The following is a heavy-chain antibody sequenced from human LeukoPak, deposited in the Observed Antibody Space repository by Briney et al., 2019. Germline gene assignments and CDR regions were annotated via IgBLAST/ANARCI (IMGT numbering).Heavy chain of an antibody. V-gene: IGHV3-53*01. J-gene: IGHJ6*02. CDR3: ARSSLIAAGGYYYYYGMDV. CDR2: IYSGGST. Sequence: GGSLRLSCAASGFTVSSNYMSWVRQAPGKGLEWVSVIYSGGSTYYADSVKGRFTISRDNSKNTLYLQMNGLRAEDTAVYYCARSSLIAAGGYYYYYGMDVWGQGTTVTVSS. CDR1: GFTVSSNY. D-gene: IGHD6-13*01.